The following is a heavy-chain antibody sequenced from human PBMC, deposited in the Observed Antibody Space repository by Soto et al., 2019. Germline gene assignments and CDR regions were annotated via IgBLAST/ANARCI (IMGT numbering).Heavy chain of an antibody. CDR1: GFIFSSYS. Sequence: GGSLRLSCAASGFIFSSYSMNWVRQAPGKGLEWVSSIVSSSSYIYYADSVKGRFTISRDNAKNSLYLQMNSLRAEDTAVYYCARDLLIAAAGTSWFDPWGQGTLVTVSS. V-gene: IGHV3-21*01. D-gene: IGHD6-13*01. CDR3: ARDLLIAAAGTSWFDP. CDR2: IVSSSSYI. J-gene: IGHJ5*02.